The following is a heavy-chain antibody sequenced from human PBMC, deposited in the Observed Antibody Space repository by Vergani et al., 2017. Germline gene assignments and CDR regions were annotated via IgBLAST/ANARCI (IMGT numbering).Heavy chain of an antibody. J-gene: IGHJ5*02. V-gene: IGHV4-59*01. Sequence: QVQLQESGPGLVKPSETLSLTCTVSGGSISSYYWSWIRQPPGKGLEWIGYIYYSGSTNYNPSLKSRVTISVDTSKNQFSLKLSSVTAADRAVYYCARVSYSNYGTYNWFDPWGQGTLVTVSS. D-gene: IGHD4-11*01. CDR3: ARVSYSNYGTYNWFDP. CDR2: IYYSGST. CDR1: GGSISSYY.